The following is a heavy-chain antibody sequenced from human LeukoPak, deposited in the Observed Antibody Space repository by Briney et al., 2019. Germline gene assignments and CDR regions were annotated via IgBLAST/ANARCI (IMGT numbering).Heavy chain of an antibody. CDR3: AKSTSLGGGRFDS. D-gene: IGHD2-2*01. Sequence: GASVKVSCTASGSTFTTNGFSWVRQAPGQGLEWMGRISAYNGYIKYAQNPQGRVTMTTDTATSTAYMELRSLRSDDAAVYYCAKSTSLGGGRFDSWGKGTLVTVAS. CDR2: ISAYNGYI. CDR1: GSTFTTNG. J-gene: IGHJ4*02. V-gene: IGHV1-18*01.